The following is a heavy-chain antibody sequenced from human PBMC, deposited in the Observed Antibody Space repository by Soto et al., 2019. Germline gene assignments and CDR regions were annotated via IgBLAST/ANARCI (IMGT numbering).Heavy chain of an antibody. V-gene: IGHV4-61*08. D-gene: IGHD3-22*01. CDR2: IYYSGST. CDR3: ATHLYDSSGYFDY. J-gene: IGHJ4*02. Sequence: SETLSLTCTVSGGSISSGGYYWSWIRQHPGKGLEWIGYIYYSGSTNYNPSLKSRVTISVDTSKNQFSLKLSSVTAADTAVYYCATHLYDSSGYFDYWGQGTLVTVSS. CDR1: GGSISSGGYY.